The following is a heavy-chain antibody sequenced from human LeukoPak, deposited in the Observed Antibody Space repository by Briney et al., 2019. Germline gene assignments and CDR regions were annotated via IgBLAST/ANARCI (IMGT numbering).Heavy chain of an antibody. D-gene: IGHD2-2*01. V-gene: IGHV1-2*02. CDR3: ARVVPAAPWFDP. CDR2: INPNSGGT. J-gene: IGHJ5*02. CDR1: GYTFTGSY. Sequence: ASVKVSCKASGYTFTGSYMHWVRQAPGQGLEWMGWINPNSGGTNYAQKFQGRVTMTRDTSISTAYMELSRLRSDDTAVYYCARVVPAAPWFDPWGQGTLVTVSS.